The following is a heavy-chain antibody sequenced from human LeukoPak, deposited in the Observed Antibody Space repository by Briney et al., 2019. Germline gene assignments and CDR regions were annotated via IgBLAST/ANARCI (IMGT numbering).Heavy chain of an antibody. Sequence: GGSLRLSCAASGFTFSSYAMAWVRQAPGKGLEWVSAISASGGATYYADSVKGRFTISRDNSENTLFLQMNSLRAEDTAVYYCAKEPREYCSSTSCPNWFDSWGQGTLVTVSS. CDR2: ISASGGAT. J-gene: IGHJ5*01. CDR1: GFTFSSYA. D-gene: IGHD2-2*01. CDR3: AKEPREYCSSTSCPNWFDS. V-gene: IGHV3-23*01.